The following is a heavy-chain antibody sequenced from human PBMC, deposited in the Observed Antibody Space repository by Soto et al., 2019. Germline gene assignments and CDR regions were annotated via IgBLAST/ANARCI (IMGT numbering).Heavy chain of an antibody. CDR2: IYYSGST. V-gene: IGHV4-59*01. D-gene: IGHD6-19*01. CDR1: GGYISSYY. J-gene: IGHJ4*01. Sequence: SETLSLTCTVSGGYISSYYWSWIRQPPGKGLEWIGYIYYSGSTNYNPSLKSRVTISVDTSKNQLSLKLSSVTAADTAVYYCARTIIAVAGKYLDNWGQGTLVTVSS. CDR3: ARTIIAVAGKYLDN.